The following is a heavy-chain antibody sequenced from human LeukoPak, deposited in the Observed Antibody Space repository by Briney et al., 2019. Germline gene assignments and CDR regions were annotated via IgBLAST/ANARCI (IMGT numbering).Heavy chain of an antibody. CDR3: ARDGSWGDYQFYFYMDV. Sequence: PGGSLRLSCAALGFTVSRTYIRWVRQAPGKGLEWVSVIYEGGDIYYADSVRGRFAISRDSSKNTVYLQMNGLRAEDTAVYYCARDGSWGDYQFYFYMDVWGKGTTVTVSS. D-gene: IGHD2-2*01. V-gene: IGHV3-66*01. CDR1: GFTVSRTY. J-gene: IGHJ6*03. CDR2: IYEGGDI.